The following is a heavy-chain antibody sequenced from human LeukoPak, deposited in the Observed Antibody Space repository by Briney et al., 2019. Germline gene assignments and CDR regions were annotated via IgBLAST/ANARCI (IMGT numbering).Heavy chain of an antibody. D-gene: IGHD1-14*01. CDR1: GFTFSSYA. Sequence: GGSLRLSCAASGFTFSSYAMNWVRQAPGKGLEWVSGINGSGGSTYYAGSVKGRFTISRDNSKNTLYLQMNSLRADDTAVYYCAKPARTDYTDYWGQGTLVTVSS. CDR2: INGSGGST. V-gene: IGHV3-23*01. J-gene: IGHJ4*02. CDR3: AKPARTDYTDY.